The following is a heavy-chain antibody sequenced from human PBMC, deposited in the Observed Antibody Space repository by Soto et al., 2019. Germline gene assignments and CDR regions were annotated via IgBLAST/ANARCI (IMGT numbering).Heavy chain of an antibody. J-gene: IGHJ4*02. D-gene: IGHD3-3*01. CDR1: GGTFSSYT. Sequence: QVQLVQSGAEVQKPGSSVKVSCKASGGTFSSYTISWVRQAPGQGLEWMGRIIPILGIANYAQKFQGRVTITADKSTSTAYMELSSLRSEDTAVYYCARGLRFGVVSGYYFDYWGQGTLVTVSS. CDR3: ARGLRFGVVSGYYFDY. V-gene: IGHV1-69*02. CDR2: IIPILGIA.